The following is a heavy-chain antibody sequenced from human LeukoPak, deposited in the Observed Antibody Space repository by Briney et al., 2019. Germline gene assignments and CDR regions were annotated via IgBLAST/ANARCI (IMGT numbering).Heavy chain of an antibody. Sequence: GGSLRLSCAASGFTFSSYGMHWVRQAPGKGLEWVAVISYDGSNKYYADSVKGRFTISRDNSKNTLYLQMNSLRAEDTAVYYCAKAKEGVFVPNWFDPWGQGTLVTVSS. CDR1: GFTFSSYG. CDR2: ISYDGSNK. D-gene: IGHD6-13*01. V-gene: IGHV3-30*18. J-gene: IGHJ5*02. CDR3: AKAKEGVFVPNWFDP.